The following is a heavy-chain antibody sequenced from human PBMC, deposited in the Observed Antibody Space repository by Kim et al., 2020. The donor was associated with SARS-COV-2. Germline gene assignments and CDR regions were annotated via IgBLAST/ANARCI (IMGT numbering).Heavy chain of an antibody. CDR3: ARGPHSGYGFDY. CDR2: IYYSESSGST. Sequence: SETLSLTCTVSGGSISSYYWSWIRQPPGKGLEWIGYIYYSESSGSTNYNPSLKSRVTISVDTSKNQFSLKLTSVTAADSAVYKCARGPHSGYGFDYWGQGTLVTVSS. J-gene: IGHJ4*02. D-gene: IGHD5-12*01. CDR1: GGSISSYY. V-gene: IGHV4-59*01.